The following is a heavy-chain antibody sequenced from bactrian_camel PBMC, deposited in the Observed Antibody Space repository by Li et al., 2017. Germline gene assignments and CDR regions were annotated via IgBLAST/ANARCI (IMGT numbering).Heavy chain of an antibody. CDR3: AADRYLTILPSTIGVDWWTDFSY. CDR2: INSGGGST. CDR1: GFTFGSYD. V-gene: IGHV3S40*01. J-gene: IGHJ6*01. Sequence: DVQLVESGGGLVQPGGSLRLSCAASGFTFGSYDMAWVRQLPEKGLEWVSVINSGGGSTYYADSVKGRFTITRDNAKNTLYLQMNSLKVEDTAMHYCAADRYLTILPSTIGVDWWTDFSYRGHGTQVTVS. D-gene: IGHD7*01.